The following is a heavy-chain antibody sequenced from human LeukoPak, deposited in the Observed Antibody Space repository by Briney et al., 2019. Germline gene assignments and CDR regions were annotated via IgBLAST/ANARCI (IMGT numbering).Heavy chain of an antibody. J-gene: IGHJ3*02. Sequence: ASVKVSCTASGYTFTGYYMHWVRQAPGQGLEWMGRINPNSGGTNYAQKFQGRVTMTRDTSISTAYMELSRLRSDDTAVYYCAREDSWILWEGPKVVGAFDIWGQGTMVTVSS. CDR3: AREDSWILWEGPKVVGAFDI. D-gene: IGHD3-22*01. CDR2: INPNSGGT. CDR1: GYTFTGYY. V-gene: IGHV1-2*06.